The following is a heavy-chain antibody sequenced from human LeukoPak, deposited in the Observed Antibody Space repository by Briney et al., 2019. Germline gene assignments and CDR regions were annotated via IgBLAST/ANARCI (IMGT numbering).Heavy chain of an antibody. CDR2: IYYSGST. D-gene: IGHD3-22*01. V-gene: IGHV4-59*01. J-gene: IGHJ4*02. CDR1: GGSISSYY. CDR3: ARLPPGNNYDSRAPLVDY. Sequence: SETLSLTCTVSGGSISSYYWSWIRQPPGKGLEWIGYIYYSGSTNYNPSLKSRVTISVDTSKNQFSLKLSSVTAADTAVYYCARLPPGNNYDSRAPLVDYGAREPLATVP.